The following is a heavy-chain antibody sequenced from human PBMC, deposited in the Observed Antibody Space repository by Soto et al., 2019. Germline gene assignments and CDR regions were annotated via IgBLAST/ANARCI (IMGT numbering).Heavy chain of an antibody. CDR3: ARDYNDVLSGHCDY. CDR1: GFRFSDYS. V-gene: IGHV3-48*01. Sequence: WSLRLSCAASGFRFSDYSMNWVRQAPGRGLEWVSYISSSSFTIHYADSVEGRFAISRDNAKNSLYLQMNSLRVEDTAAYYCARDYNDVLSGHCDYWGQGALVTVSS. CDR2: ISSSSFTI. J-gene: IGHJ4*02. D-gene: IGHD3-3*01.